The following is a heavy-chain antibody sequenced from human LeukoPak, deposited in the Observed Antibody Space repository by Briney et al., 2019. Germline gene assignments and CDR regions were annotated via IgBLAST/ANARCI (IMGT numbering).Heavy chain of an antibody. Sequence: GGSLRLSCAASGFTFNNYAMAWVRQAPGKGLEWVSAITGSGAYTNYADSVKGRFTISRDNSKNTIYLQMNSLRAEDTAIYYCAKRSSTSSGYFDFWGRGTLVTVSS. V-gene: IGHV3-23*01. CDR1: GFTFNNYA. CDR2: ITGSGAYT. D-gene: IGHD3-22*01. CDR3: AKRSSTSSGYFDF. J-gene: IGHJ4*02.